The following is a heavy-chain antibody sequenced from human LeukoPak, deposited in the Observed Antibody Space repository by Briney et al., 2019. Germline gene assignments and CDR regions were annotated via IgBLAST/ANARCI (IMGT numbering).Heavy chain of an antibody. Sequence: PSETLSLTCTVSGYSITSGQYWGWIRQPPEKGLEWIGTIFHSGSTYYNPSLKSRVTISVDTSKNQFSLKLSSVTAADTAVYYCARMSPRLRRLTVTTSKGFDYWGQGTLVTVSS. D-gene: IGHD4-17*01. CDR2: IFHSGST. CDR1: GYSITSGQY. J-gene: IGHJ4*02. V-gene: IGHV4-38-2*02. CDR3: ARMSPRLRRLTVTTSKGFDY.